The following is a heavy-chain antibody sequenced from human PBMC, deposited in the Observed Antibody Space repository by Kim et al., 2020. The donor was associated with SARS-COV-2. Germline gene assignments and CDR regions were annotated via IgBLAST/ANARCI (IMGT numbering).Heavy chain of an antibody. J-gene: IGHJ5*02. Sequence: SETLSLTCSASDGLILTNYWSWIRQPPGGGLEWIAYVSHTGSMNYNPSLKSRVTVSIDTSKKEMSLEMTSVTAADPAIYYCARHYPQGLGWFDPWGQGTL. CDR3: ARHYPQGLGWFDP. CDR1: DGLILTNY. CDR2: VSHTGSM. D-gene: IGHD3-16*01. V-gene: IGHV4-59*08.